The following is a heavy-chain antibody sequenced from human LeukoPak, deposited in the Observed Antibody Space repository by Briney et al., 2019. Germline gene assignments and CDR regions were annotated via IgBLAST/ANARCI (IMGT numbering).Heavy chain of an antibody. CDR1: GGSISSYY. CDR2: IYYSGST. J-gene: IGHJ6*03. D-gene: IGHD1-14*01. V-gene: IGHV4-59*01. Sequence: SETLSLTCTVSGGSISSYYWSWIRQPPGKGLEWIGYIYYSGSTNYNPSLKSRVTISVDTSKNQFSPKLSSVTAADTAVYYCARVTQDYYYYYMDVWGKGTTVTVS. CDR3: ARVTQDYYYYYMDV.